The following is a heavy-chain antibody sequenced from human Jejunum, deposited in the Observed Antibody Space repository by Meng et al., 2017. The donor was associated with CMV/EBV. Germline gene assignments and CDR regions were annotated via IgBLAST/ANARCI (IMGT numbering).Heavy chain of an antibody. CDR3: ARGPGASTREGFDY. D-gene: IGHD1-26*01. V-gene: IGHV4-4*07. CDR1: GGSISNNY. CDR2: FYSSDTY. Sequence: VKLQDSGPGLMKPSETLSTTCTVSGGSISNNYWSWIRQSAGKGLEWIGRFYSSDTYNYHPSLNSRLTMSLDTSKNQFSLNLSSVTAADTAIYYCARGPGASTREGFDYWGLGTLVTVSS. J-gene: IGHJ4*02.